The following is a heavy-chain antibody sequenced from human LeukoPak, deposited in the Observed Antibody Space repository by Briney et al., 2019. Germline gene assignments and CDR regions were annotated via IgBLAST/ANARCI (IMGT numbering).Heavy chain of an antibody. CDR1: GFSFSSYW. CDR3: VRGRTSGSSWPFDY. V-gene: IGHV3-7*01. Sequence: GGSLGLSCEASGFSFSSYWMTWVRQAPGKGLEWVANIKEDGTQKYYVDSVKGRFTISRDNAKNSLSLQMNSLRAEDTAVYYCVRGRTSGSSWPFDYWGQGTLVTVSS. D-gene: IGHD6-13*01. CDR2: IKEDGTQK. J-gene: IGHJ4*02.